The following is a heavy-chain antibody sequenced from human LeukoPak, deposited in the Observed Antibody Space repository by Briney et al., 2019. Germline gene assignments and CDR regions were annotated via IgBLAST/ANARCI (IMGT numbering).Heavy chain of an antibody. V-gene: IGHV4-31*03. CDR3: ASSEATTTPPPYGMDV. CDR2: IYYTGST. Sequence: SETLSLTCTVSGGSISSGGYYWSWIRQHPEKGLEWIGYIYYTGSTFYNPSLKSRVIISVDTSKNQFSLRLSSVTVADTAVYYCASSEATTTPPPYGMDVWGQGTTVTVSS. D-gene: IGHD5-12*01. CDR1: GGSISSGGYY. J-gene: IGHJ6*02.